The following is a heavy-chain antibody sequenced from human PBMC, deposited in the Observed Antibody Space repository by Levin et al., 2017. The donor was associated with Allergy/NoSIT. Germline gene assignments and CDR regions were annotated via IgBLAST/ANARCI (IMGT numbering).Heavy chain of an antibody. CDR1: GYTFTSYY. Sequence: GESLKISCKASGYTFTSYYMHWVRQAPGQGLEWMGIINPSGGSTSYAQKFQGRVTMTRDTSTSTVYMELSSLRSEDTDVYYCARDKRRSGRITIVGGTNWFDPWGQGTLVTVSS. V-gene: IGHV1-46*01. D-gene: IGHD3-3*01. CDR3: ARDKRRSGRITIVGGTNWFDP. J-gene: IGHJ5*02. CDR2: INPSGGST.